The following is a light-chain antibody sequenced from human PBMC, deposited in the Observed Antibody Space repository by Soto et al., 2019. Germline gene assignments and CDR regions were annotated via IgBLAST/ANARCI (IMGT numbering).Light chain of an antibody. J-gene: IGKJ1*01. Sequence: EIVMTQSPATLSVSPGERDTLSCRASQSLSSNLAWYQQKPGQAPRLLIYGASTRATGIPARFSGSGSGTEFTLTISSLQSEDFAVYFCQQYNDWPPWTFGQGTKVEIK. CDR3: QQYNDWPPWT. CDR1: QSLSSN. CDR2: GAS. V-gene: IGKV3-15*01.